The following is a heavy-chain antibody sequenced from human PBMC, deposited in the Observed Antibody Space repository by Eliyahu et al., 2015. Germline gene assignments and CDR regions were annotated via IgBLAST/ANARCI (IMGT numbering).Heavy chain of an antibody. CDR2: IRYDGSNK. CDR3: AKDTRGYFAPYGMDV. V-gene: IGHV3-30*02. Sequence: GLEWVAFIRYDGSNKNYADSVKGRFTISRDSPKNTLYLQMNSLRVEDTAMYYCAKDTRGYFAPYGMDVWGQGTTVTVSS. D-gene: IGHD5-18*01. J-gene: IGHJ6*02.